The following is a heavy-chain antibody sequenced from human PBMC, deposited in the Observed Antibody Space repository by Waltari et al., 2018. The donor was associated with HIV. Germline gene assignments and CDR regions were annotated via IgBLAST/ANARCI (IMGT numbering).Heavy chain of an antibody. Sequence: QLQLQESGPGLVKPSETLSLTCIVSGGSISSSRHYWGWIRQPPGEGLEWLATISSSGSSFYNPSLKSRLTISVDTSKNRFSLRLSSVTAADTAVYYCARHLNHGHDYVWGSYRPFDYWGQGTLVTVSS. J-gene: IGHJ4*02. D-gene: IGHD3-16*02. CDR2: ISSSGSS. V-gene: IGHV4-39*01. CDR3: ARHLNHGHDYVWGSYRPFDY. CDR1: GGSISSSRHY.